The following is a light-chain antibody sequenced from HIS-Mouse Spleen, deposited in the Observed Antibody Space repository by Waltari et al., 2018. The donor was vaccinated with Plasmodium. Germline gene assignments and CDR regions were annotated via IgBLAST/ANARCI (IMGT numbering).Light chain of an antibody. CDR1: QSVSSSY. CDR2: GAS. CDR3: QQYGSSPYT. V-gene: IGKV3-20*01. J-gene: IGKJ2*01. Sequence: EIVLTQSPGTLSLSPGARATLSCRASQSVSSSYLAWYQQKPGQAPSLLTYGASSRATGIPDRCSGSGSGTDFTLTISRLEPEDFAVYYCQQYGSSPYTFGQGTKLEIK.